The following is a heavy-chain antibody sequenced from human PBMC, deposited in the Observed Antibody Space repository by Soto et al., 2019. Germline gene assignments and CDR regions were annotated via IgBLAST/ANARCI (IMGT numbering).Heavy chain of an antibody. J-gene: IGHJ4*02. CDR3: AKGGFRYFDWLLDYFDY. Sequence: GGSLRLSCAASGFTFSSYAMSWVRQAPGKGLEWVSAISGSGGSTYYADSVKGRFTISRDNSKNTLYLQMNSLRAEDTAVYYCAKGGFRYFDWLLDYFDYWGQGTLVTVSS. D-gene: IGHD3-9*01. CDR2: ISGSGGST. V-gene: IGHV3-23*01. CDR1: GFTFSSYA.